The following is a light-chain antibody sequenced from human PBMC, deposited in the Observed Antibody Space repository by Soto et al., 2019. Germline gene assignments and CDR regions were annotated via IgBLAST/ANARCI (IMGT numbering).Light chain of an antibody. CDR3: SSYTSSSTYV. J-gene: IGLJ1*01. CDR1: SSDVGGYDY. CDR2: DVS. Sequence: QSALTQPASVSGSPGQSIAISCTGTSSDVGGYDYVSWYQQHPGKAPKLMIYDVSNRPSGVSNRFSGSKSDNTASLTISGLKAEDGAGYYCSSYTSSSTYVFVTGTKLPVL. V-gene: IGLV2-14*01.